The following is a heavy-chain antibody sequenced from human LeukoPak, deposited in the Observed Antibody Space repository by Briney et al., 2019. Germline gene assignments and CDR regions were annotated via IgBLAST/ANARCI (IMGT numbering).Heavy chain of an antibody. J-gene: IGHJ4*02. D-gene: IGHD6-19*01. Sequence: GGSLRLSCAASGFTFSSYAMNWVRQAPRKGLEWVSGISGSGGSTDDADSVKGRFTISRDNSKNTLYLQMNSLRAEDTAVYYCASQWLVLGAFDYWGQGTLVTVSS. CDR1: GFTFSSYA. V-gene: IGHV3-23*01. CDR2: ISGSGGST. CDR3: ASQWLVLGAFDY.